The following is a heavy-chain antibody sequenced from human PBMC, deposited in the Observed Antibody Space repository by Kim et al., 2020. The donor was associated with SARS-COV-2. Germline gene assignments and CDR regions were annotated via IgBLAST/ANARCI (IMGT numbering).Heavy chain of an antibody. CDR2: IYYSGNT. Sequence: SETLSLTCTVSGGSISSRRYYWGWIRQPPGKGLEWIGTIYYSGNTYYNPSLKSRVTISVDTSKNQFSLKLSSVTAADTAVYYCARLRADNSGYWGQGTLVTVSS. CDR3: ARLRADNSGY. J-gene: IGHJ4*02. V-gene: IGHV4-39*01. CDR1: GGSISSRRYY. D-gene: IGHD3-22*01.